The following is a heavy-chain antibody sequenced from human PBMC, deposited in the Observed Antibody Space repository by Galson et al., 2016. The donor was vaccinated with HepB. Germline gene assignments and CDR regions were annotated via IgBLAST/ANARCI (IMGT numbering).Heavy chain of an antibody. V-gene: IGHV4-31*03. CDR1: GGSISSGGYF. CDR2: IYSSVSA. Sequence: TLSLTCTVSGGSISSGGYFWSWVRQHPGKGLEWIGYIYSSVSAYYNPSLKSRINISIDTSENHFSLKLSSVTAADTAVYYCVRTYCSGGNCYFDYWGQGTLVAVSS. CDR3: VRTYCSGGNCYFDY. D-gene: IGHD2-15*01. J-gene: IGHJ4*02.